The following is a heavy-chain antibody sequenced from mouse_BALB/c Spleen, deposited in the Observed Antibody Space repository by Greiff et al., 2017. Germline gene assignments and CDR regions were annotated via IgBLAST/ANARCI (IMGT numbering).Heavy chain of an antibody. CDR2: IYPGSGST. Sequence: QVQLKQPGAELVKPGTSVKLSCKASGYNFTSYWINWVKLRPGQGLEWIGDIYPGSGSTNYNEKFKSKATLTVDTSSSTAYMQLSSLASEDSALYYCARNRGNYGFAYWGQGTLVTVSA. CDR1: GYNFTSYW. V-gene: IGHV1-55*01. CDR3: ARNRGNYGFAY. D-gene: IGHD2-1*01. J-gene: IGHJ3*01.